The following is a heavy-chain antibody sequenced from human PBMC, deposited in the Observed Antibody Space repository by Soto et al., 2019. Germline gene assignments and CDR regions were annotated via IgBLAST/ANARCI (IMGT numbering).Heavy chain of an antibody. Sequence: CAASGFTFSSYGMHWVRQAPGRGLEWVAVISYDGSNKYYADSVKGRFTISRDNSKNTLYLQMNSLRAEDTAVYYCAKPSMIVVVSAGVYFDYWGQGTLVTVSS. D-gene: IGHD3-22*01. J-gene: IGHJ4*02. CDR3: AKPSMIVVVSAGVYFDY. CDR1: GFTFSSYG. V-gene: IGHV3-30*18. CDR2: ISYDGSNK.